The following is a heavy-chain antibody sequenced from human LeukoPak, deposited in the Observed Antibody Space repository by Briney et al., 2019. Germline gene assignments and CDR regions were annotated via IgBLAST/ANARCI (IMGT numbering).Heavy chain of an antibody. CDR1: GYTFTSFG. V-gene: IGHV1-69*04. J-gene: IGHJ4*02. CDR3: ARDRRLDYYESSGYPYY. D-gene: IGHD3-22*01. Sequence: RASVKVSCKASGYTFTSFGISWVRQAPGQGLEWMGRIIPILGIANYAQKFQGRVTITADKSTSTAYMELSSLRSEDTAVYYCARDRRLDYYESSGYPYYWGQGTLVTVSS. CDR2: IIPILGIA.